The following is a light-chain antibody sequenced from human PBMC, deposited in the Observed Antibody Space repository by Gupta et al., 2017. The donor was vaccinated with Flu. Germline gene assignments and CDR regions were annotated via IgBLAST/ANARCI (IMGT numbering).Light chain of an antibody. Sequence: EIVMTQSPDTLSVSPRERATLSCRASQSISSNLAWYQHKPGRAPRLLIFGASTRATGIADRFSGSGSGTEFTLTISSRESEDFAVYYCQQYDYWPPITFGQGTRLEIK. V-gene: IGKV3-15*01. CDR2: GAS. CDR1: QSISSN. J-gene: IGKJ5*01. CDR3: QQYDYWPPIT.